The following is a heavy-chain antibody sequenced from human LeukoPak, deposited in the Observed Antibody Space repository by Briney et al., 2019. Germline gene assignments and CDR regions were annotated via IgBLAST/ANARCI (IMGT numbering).Heavy chain of an antibody. J-gene: IGHJ4*02. V-gene: IGHV4-34*01. Sequence: PSETLSLTCTVSGGSISSYYWSWLRQPPGKRLEWIGEINDTGSTKYNPSLKSRVSISVDASKNQFSLKVTSVTAADTAVYYCARGGVWFGELMNYWGQGTPVTVSS. CDR2: INDTGST. CDR3: ARGGVWFGELMNY. CDR1: GGSISSYY. D-gene: IGHD3-10*01.